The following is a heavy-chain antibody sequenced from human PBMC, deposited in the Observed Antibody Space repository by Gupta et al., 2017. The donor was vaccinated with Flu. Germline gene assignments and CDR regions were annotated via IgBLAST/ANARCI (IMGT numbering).Heavy chain of an antibody. D-gene: IGHD2/OR15-2a*01. V-gene: IGHV3-23*01. J-gene: IGHJ4*02. Sequence: EVQLLESGGGLVQPGGSLRLSCAVSGIPFRDYALSWVRQAPGKGLDWVSGISGRLSGSDGSTYYAESVKGRFTISRDNSKNTLYLQMDSLRAEDTAIYYCAKESLYEDFDYWGQGTLITVSS. CDR3: AKESLYEDFDY. CDR1: GIPFRDYA. CDR2: ISGRLSGSDGST.